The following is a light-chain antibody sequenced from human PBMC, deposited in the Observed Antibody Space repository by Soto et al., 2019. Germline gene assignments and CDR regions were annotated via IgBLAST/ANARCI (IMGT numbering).Light chain of an antibody. CDR2: KAS. CDR1: QTISSW. V-gene: IGKV1-5*03. CDR3: QQYKSYPLT. J-gene: IGKJ1*01. Sequence: DIQMTQSPSTLSGSVGDRVTITCRASQTISSWLAWYQQKPGKAPKLLIYKASTLKSGVPSRFSGSGSGTDFTLTISGLQPDDFATYYCQQYKSYPLTVGQGTKVDIK.